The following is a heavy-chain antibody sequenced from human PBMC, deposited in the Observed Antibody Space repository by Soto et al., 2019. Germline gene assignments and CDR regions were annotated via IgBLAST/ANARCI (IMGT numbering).Heavy chain of an antibody. J-gene: IGHJ6*02. Sequence: VQLLESGGGLVQPGGSLRLSCAASGFTFSSYAMSWVRQAPGKGLEWVSAISGSGGSTYYADSVKGRFTISRDNSKNTLYLQMNSLRAEDTAVYYCAKGLGYCSGGSCYYYGMDVWGQGTTVTVSS. CDR3: AKGLGYCSGGSCYYYGMDV. CDR1: GFTFSSYA. CDR2: ISGSGGST. D-gene: IGHD2-15*01. V-gene: IGHV3-23*01.